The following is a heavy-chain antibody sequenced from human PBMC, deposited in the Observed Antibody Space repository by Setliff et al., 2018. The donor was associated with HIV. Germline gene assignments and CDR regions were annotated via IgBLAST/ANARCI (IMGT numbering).Heavy chain of an antibody. CDR2: ISSSGSTK. CDR3: AINYYDSSGFAFDI. J-gene: IGHJ3*02. V-gene: IGHV3-48*03. CDR1: GFSFSRYE. Sequence: SLRLPCAASGFSFSRYEMNWVRQDPGKWLQWVSYISSSGSTKYYADSVKGRFTISRDNADNSLYLRMNSLRADDTALYYCAINYYDSSGFAFDIWGEGTMVTVS. D-gene: IGHD3-22*01.